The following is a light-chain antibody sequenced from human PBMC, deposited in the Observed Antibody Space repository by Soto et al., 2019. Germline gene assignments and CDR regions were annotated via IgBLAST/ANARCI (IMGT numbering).Light chain of an antibody. V-gene: IGLV2-14*01. CDR3: SSYTSSSTLYV. J-gene: IGLJ1*01. Sequence: QSALTQPASVSGSTGPSITISCTGSSSDVGGYNYVSWYQQHPGKAPKLMIYEVSNRPSGVSNRFSGSKSGNTASLTISGLQAEDEAYYYCSSYTSSSTLYVFGTGTKVTVL. CDR1: SSDVGGYNY. CDR2: EVS.